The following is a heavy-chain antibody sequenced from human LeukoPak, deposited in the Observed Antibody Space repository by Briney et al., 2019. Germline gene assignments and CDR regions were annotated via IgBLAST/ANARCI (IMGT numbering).Heavy chain of an antibody. CDR1: GFSFSTYA. D-gene: IGHD2-2*01. Sequence: PGGSLRLSCAASGFSFSTYAMYWVRQAPGKGLECVALISYDGITTYYADSVKGRFTISRDNSKNTLYLQMNSLRAADTAVYYCAKTYQDIVVVPDSFFDHWGQGTLVTVSS. V-gene: IGHV3-30-3*01. CDR3: AKTYQDIVVVPDSFFDH. J-gene: IGHJ4*02. CDR2: ISYDGITT.